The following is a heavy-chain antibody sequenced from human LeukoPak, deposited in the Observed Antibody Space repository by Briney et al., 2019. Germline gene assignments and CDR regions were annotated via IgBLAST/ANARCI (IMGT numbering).Heavy chain of an antibody. J-gene: IGHJ4*02. CDR3: ARTDSGGYQDY. D-gene: IGHD3-22*01. CDR1: GGSITNNY. V-gene: IGHV4-59*01. CDR2: IYYTGIT. Sequence: SETLSLTCSVSGGSITNNYWSWIRQPPGKGLEWIGYIYYTGITKYNPSVQSRITISVDTSKNQLSLKLNSATAADTAVYFCARTDSGGYQDYWGQGILVTVSS.